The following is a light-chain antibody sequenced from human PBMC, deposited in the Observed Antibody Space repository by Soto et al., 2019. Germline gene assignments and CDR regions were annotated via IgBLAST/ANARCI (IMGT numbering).Light chain of an antibody. V-gene: IGKV3-20*01. Sequence: VLTQSPDTLSLSPGERATLSCRSGQSVSSTFLNWYQQKPGQAPRLLIYGASNRATGTPDRFSGSGYGTDFTLNISRLEPEDLAVYYCQQYDNLSLTFGQGTKVEVK. CDR1: QSVSSTF. J-gene: IGKJ1*01. CDR2: GAS. CDR3: QQYDNLSLT.